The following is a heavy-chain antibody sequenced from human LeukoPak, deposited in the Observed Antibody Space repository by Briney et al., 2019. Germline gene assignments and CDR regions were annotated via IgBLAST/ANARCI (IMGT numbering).Heavy chain of an antibody. CDR1: GYTFTSYG. CDR3: ARSQLGIAAAGTVGQDY. J-gene: IGHJ4*02. Sequence: GASVKVSCKASGYTFTSYGISWVRQAPGQGLEWMGWISAYNGNTNYAQKLQGRVTMTTDTSTSTAYMELRSLRSDDTAVYYCARSQLGIAAAGTVGQDYWGQGTLVTVSS. CDR2: ISAYNGNT. V-gene: IGHV1-18*01. D-gene: IGHD6-13*01.